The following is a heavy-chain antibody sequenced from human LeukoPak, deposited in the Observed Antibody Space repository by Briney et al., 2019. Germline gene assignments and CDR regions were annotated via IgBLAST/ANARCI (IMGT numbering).Heavy chain of an antibody. D-gene: IGHD6-13*01. CDR2: ISGSGGST. V-gene: IGHV3-23*01. Sequence: GGSLRLSCAASGFTFSSYAMNWVRQAPGKGLEWVSAISGSGGSTYYADSVKGRFTISRDNSKNTLYPQMNSLRAEDTAVYYCAKARSSWYGYALDYWGQGTLVTVSS. CDR1: GFTFSSYA. J-gene: IGHJ4*02. CDR3: AKARSSWYGYALDY.